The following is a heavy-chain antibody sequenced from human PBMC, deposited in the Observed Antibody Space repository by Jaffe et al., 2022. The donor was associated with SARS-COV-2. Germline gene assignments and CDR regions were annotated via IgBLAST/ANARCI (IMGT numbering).Heavy chain of an antibody. Sequence: EVQLLESGGGLVQPGGSLRLSCAASGITFSRSVMTWVRQAPGKGLEWVAAIGGSSGYDTYHADSVKGRFTISRDNSKNTLYLQMSSLRAEDTAVYYCATRPSDSTLLAPYDYWGRGTLVTVSS. J-gene: IGHJ4*02. CDR3: ATRPSDSTLLAPYDY. V-gene: IGHV3-23*01. CDR1: GITFSRSV. CDR2: IGGSSGYDT. D-gene: IGHD3-10*01.